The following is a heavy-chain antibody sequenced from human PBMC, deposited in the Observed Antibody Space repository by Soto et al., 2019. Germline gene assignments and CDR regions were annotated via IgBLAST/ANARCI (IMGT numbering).Heavy chain of an antibody. J-gene: IGHJ6*02. CDR2: IYYSGST. V-gene: IGHV4-31*03. CDR1: GGSISSGGYY. CDR3: AASSGGAVRNGMDV. D-gene: IGHD3-10*01. Sequence: QVQLQESGPGLVKPSQTLSLTCSVSGGSISSGGYYWSWIRQHPGKGLEWIGYIYYSGSTYYNPSLKGRVTISVDTSKNQFSLKLSSVTAADTAVYYCAASSGGAVRNGMDVWGQGTTVTVSS.